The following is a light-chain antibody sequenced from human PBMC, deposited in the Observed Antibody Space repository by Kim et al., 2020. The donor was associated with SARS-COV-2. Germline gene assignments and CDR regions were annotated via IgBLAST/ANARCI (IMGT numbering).Light chain of an antibody. CDR2: YDS. CDR3: QVWDSSSDHVV. Sequence: GRAGRVTWGGNNIGSKRVHWYQQKPGQAPVLVIYYDSDRPSGIPERFSGSNSGNTATLTISRVEAGDEADYYCQVWDSSSDHVVFGGGTKLTVL. J-gene: IGLJ2*01. CDR1: NIGSKR. V-gene: IGLV3-21*04.